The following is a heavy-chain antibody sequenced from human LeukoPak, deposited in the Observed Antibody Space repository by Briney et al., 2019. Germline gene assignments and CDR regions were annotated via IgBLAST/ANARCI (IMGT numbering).Heavy chain of an antibody. V-gene: IGHV1-2*02. CDR3: ARDLAPGGNPPYYYGMDV. Sequence: GAPVKVSCKASGYTFTGYYMHWVRQAPGQGLEWMGWINPNSGGTNYAQKFQGRVTMTTDTSTSTAYMELRSLRSDDTAVYYCARDLAPGGNPPYYYGMDVWGQGTTVTVSS. CDR2: INPNSGGT. J-gene: IGHJ6*02. CDR1: GYTFTGYY. D-gene: IGHD4-23*01.